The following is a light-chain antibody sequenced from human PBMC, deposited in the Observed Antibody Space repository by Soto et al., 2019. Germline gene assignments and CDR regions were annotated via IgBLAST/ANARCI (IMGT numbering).Light chain of an antibody. CDR3: QAYDYSLTAFV. CDR1: SSDVGGYDY. V-gene: IGLV2-14*01. CDR2: EVS. J-gene: IGLJ3*02. Sequence: QSVLTQPASVSGSPGQSITISCTGTSSDVGGYDYVSWYQQHPGKAPKLMIYEVSNRPSGVFNRFSGSKSGTSASLAITGLQAEDEADYYCQAYDYSLTAFVFGGGTKVTVL.